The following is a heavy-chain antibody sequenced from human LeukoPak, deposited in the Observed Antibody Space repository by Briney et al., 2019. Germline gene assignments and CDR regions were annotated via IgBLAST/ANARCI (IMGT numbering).Heavy chain of an antibody. D-gene: IGHD3-10*01. CDR2: IWSDGSNK. CDR1: GFTFSTYG. CDR3: ARDSSAFDY. V-gene: IGHV3-33*01. J-gene: IGHJ4*02. Sequence: GGSLTLSCAASGFTFSTYGMHWVRQAPGKGLEWVAVIWSDGSNKYYADSVKGRFPVSRDNSKNILYLQMNNLRAGDTGVYYCARDSSAFDYWGQGSLVTVSS.